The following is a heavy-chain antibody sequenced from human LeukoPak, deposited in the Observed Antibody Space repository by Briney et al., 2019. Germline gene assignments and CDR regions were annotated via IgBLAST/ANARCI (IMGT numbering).Heavy chain of an antibody. CDR2: ISSTGSYT. CDR1: GFTFSSYA. J-gene: IGHJ3*02. D-gene: IGHD6-19*01. Sequence: GSLRLSCAASGFTFSSYAMIWVRQAPGKGLEWVSSISSTGSYTYYADSVKGRFTISRDNAKNSLYVQMNSLRAEDTAVYYCARGGIAVAVFAFDIWGQGTMVTVSS. V-gene: IGHV3-21*01. CDR3: ARGGIAVAVFAFDI.